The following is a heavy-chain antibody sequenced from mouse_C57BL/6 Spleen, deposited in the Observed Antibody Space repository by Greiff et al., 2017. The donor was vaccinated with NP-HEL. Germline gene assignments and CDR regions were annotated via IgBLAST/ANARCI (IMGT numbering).Heavy chain of an antibody. Sequence: EVHLVESEGGLVQPGSSMKLSCTASGFTFSDYYMAWVRQVPEKGLEWVANINYDGSSTYYLDSLKSRFIISRDNAKNILYLQMSSLKSEDTATYYCARALYYSNYGVAYWGQGTLVTVSA. CDR2: INYDGSST. J-gene: IGHJ3*01. CDR3: ARALYYSNYGVAY. CDR1: GFTFSDYY. D-gene: IGHD2-5*01. V-gene: IGHV5-16*01.